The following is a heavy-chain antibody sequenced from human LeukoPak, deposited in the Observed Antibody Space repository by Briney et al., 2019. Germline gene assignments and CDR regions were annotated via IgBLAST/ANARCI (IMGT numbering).Heavy chain of an antibody. V-gene: IGHV4-39*02. Sequence: SETLSLTCTVSGGSVTSYYWSWIRQPPGKGLEWIGSIYYSGSTYYNPSLKSRVTISVDTSKNQFSLKLSSVTAADTAVYYCARDHSNYDFDYWGQGTLVTVSS. CDR1: GGSVTSYY. J-gene: IGHJ4*02. D-gene: IGHD4-11*01. CDR2: IYYSGST. CDR3: ARDHSNYDFDY.